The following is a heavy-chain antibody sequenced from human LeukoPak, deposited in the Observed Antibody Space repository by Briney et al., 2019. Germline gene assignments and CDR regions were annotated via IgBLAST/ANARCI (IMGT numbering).Heavy chain of an antibody. Sequence: ASETLSLTCTVSGGSISSYYWSWIRQPPGKGLEWIGEINHSGSTNYNPSLKSRVTISVDTSKNQFSLKLSSVTAADTAVYYCARGRYGDYLYYFDYWGQGTLVTVSS. CDR1: GGSISSYY. J-gene: IGHJ4*02. CDR3: ARGRYGDYLYYFDY. D-gene: IGHD4-17*01. CDR2: INHSGST. V-gene: IGHV4-34*01.